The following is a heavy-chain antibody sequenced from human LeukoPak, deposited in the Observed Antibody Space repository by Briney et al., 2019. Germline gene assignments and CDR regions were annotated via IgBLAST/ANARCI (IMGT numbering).Heavy chain of an antibody. Sequence: ASVKVSCKTSGYTFFSYAITWVRQAPGQGLEWMGWISAYNGNTNYAQKFQGRVTMTTDTSTSTAYMEVRSLRSDDTAMYYCARVCHWDIDNTRGDPVDYWGQGTLVTVSS. J-gene: IGHJ4*02. V-gene: IGHV1-18*01. CDR2: ISAYNGNT. D-gene: IGHD2-15*01. CDR1: GYTFFSYA. CDR3: ARVCHWDIDNTRGDPVDY.